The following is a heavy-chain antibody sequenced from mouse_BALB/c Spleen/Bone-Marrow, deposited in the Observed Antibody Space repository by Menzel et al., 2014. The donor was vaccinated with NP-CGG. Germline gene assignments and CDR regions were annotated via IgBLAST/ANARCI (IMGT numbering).Heavy chain of an antibody. CDR2: IDPENGNT. J-gene: IGHJ2*01. Sequence: VHVKQSGAELVRPGALVKLSCKASGFNIKDYYMHWVKQRPEQGLEWIGWIDPENGNTIYDPKFQGKASITADTSSNTAYLQLSSLTSEDTAVYYCAMIMTYWGQGTTLTVSS. CDR3: AMIMTY. CDR1: GFNIKDYY. V-gene: IGHV14-1*02. D-gene: IGHD2-4*01.